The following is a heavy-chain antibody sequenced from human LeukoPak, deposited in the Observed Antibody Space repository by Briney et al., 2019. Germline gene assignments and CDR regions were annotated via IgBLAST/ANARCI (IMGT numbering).Heavy chain of an antibody. Sequence: KPSETLSLTCTVSGGSISSSSYYWGWIRQPPGKGLEWIGTIFYSGSTYYNPSLKSRVTISVDTSKNQFSLKLSSVTAADTAVYYCAAQILLRHYYWGQGALVTVSS. D-gene: IGHD3-22*01. J-gene: IGHJ4*02. CDR2: IFYSGST. CDR3: AAQILLRHYY. CDR1: GGSISSSSYY. V-gene: IGHV4-39*01.